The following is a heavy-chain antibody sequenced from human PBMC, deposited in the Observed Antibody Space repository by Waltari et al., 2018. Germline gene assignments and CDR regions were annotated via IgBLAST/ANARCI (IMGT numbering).Heavy chain of an antibody. CDR1: AASTIPTYC. CDR2: IHGSGRS. D-gene: IGHD2-15*01. V-gene: IGHV4-4*02. CDR3: ARDRGRGLYLDS. Sequence: QVQLQESVPGLVQPSGTLSVPSPVPAASTIPTYCWSWVRQPPGKGLEWIGQIHGSGRSNYNPSLESRVTVSIDTSNNHFSLKVTSATAADTAVYYCARDRGRGLYLDSWGQGTLVTVSP. J-gene: IGHJ4*02.